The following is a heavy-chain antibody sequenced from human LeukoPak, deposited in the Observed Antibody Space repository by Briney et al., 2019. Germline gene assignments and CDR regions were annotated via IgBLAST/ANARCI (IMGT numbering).Heavy chain of an antibody. CDR3: ATSSDPRLLCL. D-gene: IGHD3-10*02. CDR2: IIPIFGTA. Sequence: SVKVSCKASGGTFSSYAISWVRQAPGQGLEWMGRIIPIFGTANYAQKFQGRVTIATDESTSTAYMELSSLRSEDTAVYYCATSSDPRLLCLWGQGTLVTVSS. CDR1: GGTFSSYA. V-gene: IGHV1-69*05. J-gene: IGHJ4*02.